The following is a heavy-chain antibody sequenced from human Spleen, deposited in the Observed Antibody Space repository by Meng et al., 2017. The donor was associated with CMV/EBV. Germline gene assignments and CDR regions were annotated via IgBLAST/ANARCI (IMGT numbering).Heavy chain of an antibody. V-gene: IGHV3-11*01. CDR3: ARSSGDNSYFDY. CDR2: ISSSGSTI. D-gene: IGHD4-11*01. Sequence: SCAASGFNFSDYYMSWIRQAPGKGLEWVSYISSSGSTIYYADSVKGRFTISRDNAKNSLYLQMNSLRAEDTAVYYCARSSGDNSYFDYWGRGTLVTVSS. CDR1: GFNFSDYY. J-gene: IGHJ4*02.